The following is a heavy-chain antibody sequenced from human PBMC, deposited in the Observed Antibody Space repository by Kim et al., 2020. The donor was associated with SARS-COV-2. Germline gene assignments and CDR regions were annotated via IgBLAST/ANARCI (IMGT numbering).Heavy chain of an antibody. V-gene: IGHV3-7*03. J-gene: IGHJ4*02. CDR1: GFTFNSYW. D-gene: IGHD3-10*01. Sequence: GGSLRLSCAASGFTFNSYWMTWVRQAPGKGLEWVANIKEDGSEKYYVDSVKGRFTISRDNAKNSLYLQMNSLRAEDTAVYYCARTNVVLWVGELSYWGQG. CDR2: IKEDGSEK. CDR3: ARTNVVLWVGELSY.